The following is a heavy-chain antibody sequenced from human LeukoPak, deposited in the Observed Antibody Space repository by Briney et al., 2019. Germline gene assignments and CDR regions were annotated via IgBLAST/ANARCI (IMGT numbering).Heavy chain of an antibody. CDR1: GFTFSSYA. J-gene: IGHJ4*02. Sequence: GGSLRLSRVASGFTFSSYAMHWVRQAPGKGLEYVSAISSNGGSTYYANSVKGRFTISRDNSKNTLYLQMGSLRAEDMAVYYCARGPLADFYADYWGQGTLVTVSS. V-gene: IGHV3-64*01. CDR3: ARGPLADFYADY. CDR2: ISSNGGST. D-gene: IGHD3/OR15-3a*01.